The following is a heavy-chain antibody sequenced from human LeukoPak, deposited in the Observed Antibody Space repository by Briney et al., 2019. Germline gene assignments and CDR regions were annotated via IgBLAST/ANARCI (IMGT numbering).Heavy chain of an antibody. Sequence: TSETLSLTCAVYGGSFSGYYWSWIRQPPGKGLEWIGEINHSGSTNYNPSLKSRVTISVDTSKNQFSLKLSSVTAADTAVYYCARLASLDYDFWSGSYWGQGTLVTVSS. V-gene: IGHV4-34*01. CDR2: INHSGST. CDR3: ARLASLDYDFWSGSY. D-gene: IGHD3-3*01. J-gene: IGHJ4*02. CDR1: GGSFSGYY.